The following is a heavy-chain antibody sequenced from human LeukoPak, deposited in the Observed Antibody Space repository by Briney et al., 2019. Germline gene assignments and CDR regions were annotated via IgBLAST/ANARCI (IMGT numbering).Heavy chain of an antibody. D-gene: IGHD3-9*01. Sequence: ASVKVSCKASGYTFTGYYMHWVRQAPGQGLEWMGWINPNSGGTNYAQKFQGRVTMTRDTSISTAYMELSRLRSDDTAVYYCARAFPPGFQYSYYYYMDVWGKGTTVTVSS. CDR3: ARAFPPGFQYSYYYYMDV. V-gene: IGHV1-2*02. CDR1: GYTFTGYY. J-gene: IGHJ6*03. CDR2: INPNSGGT.